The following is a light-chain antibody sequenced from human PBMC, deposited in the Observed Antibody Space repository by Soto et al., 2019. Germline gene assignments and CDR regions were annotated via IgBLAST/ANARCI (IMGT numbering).Light chain of an antibody. V-gene: IGLV2-23*02. J-gene: IGLJ2*01. CDR3: CSYAGGATVV. CDR2: EVN. CDR1: SSDVGAYNL. Sequence: QSALTQPASVSGSPGQSITISCTGTSSDVGAYNLVSWYQQHPGKAPKLLIXEVNXRPSGASDRFSXSRSGSTXSXTIXGXXXXXXADYHCCSYAGGATVVFGGGTQLTVL.